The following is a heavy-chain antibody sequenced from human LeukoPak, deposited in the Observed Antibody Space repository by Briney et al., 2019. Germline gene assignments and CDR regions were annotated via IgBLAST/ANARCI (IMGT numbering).Heavy chain of an antibody. D-gene: IGHD1-26*01. CDR3: AKVLSGSQDY. Sequence: GGSLRLSCEASGFTVRNNYMTWVRQAPGKGLEWVSVIYSGGGTYYADSVKDRFTISRDNSKNTVYLQMNSLRAEDTAVYYCAKVLSGSQDYWGQGTLVTVFS. CDR2: IYSGGGT. V-gene: IGHV3-66*01. J-gene: IGHJ4*02. CDR1: GFTVRNNY.